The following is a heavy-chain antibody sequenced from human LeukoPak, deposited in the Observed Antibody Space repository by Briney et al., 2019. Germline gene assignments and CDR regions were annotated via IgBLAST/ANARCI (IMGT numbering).Heavy chain of an antibody. CDR1: GFTFSSYS. D-gene: IGHD3-3*01. CDR2: ISSSSGTI. CDR3: ARDLYYDFWSGYYTQNQYYYYGMDV. Sequence: GGSLRLSCAASGFTFSSYSINWVRQAPGKGLEWVSYISSSSGTIYYADSVKGRFTISRDNAKNSLYLQMNSLRAEDTAVYYCARDLYYDFWSGYYTQNQYYYYGMDVWGQGTTVTVSS. J-gene: IGHJ6*02. V-gene: IGHV3-48*04.